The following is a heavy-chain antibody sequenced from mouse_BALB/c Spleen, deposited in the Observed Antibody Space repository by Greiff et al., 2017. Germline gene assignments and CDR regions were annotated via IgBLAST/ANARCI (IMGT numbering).Heavy chain of an antibody. V-gene: IGHV1-5*01. CDR3: TGLTETWFAY. Sequence: VQLQQSGTVLARPGASVKMSCKASGYSFTSYWMHWVKQRPGQGLEWIGAIYPGNSDTSYNQKFKGKAKLTAVTSASTAYMELSSLTNEDSAVCYSTGLTETWFAYWGQGTLVTVAA. CDR2: IYPGNSDT. CDR1: GYSFTSYW. J-gene: IGHJ3*01. D-gene: IGHD4-1*01.